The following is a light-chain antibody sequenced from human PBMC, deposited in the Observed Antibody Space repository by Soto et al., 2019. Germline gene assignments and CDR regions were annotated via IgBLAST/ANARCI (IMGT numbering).Light chain of an antibody. CDR2: WAS. CDR3: QQHYSTPYT. V-gene: IGKV4-1*01. CDR1: QSVLYSSNNKNY. Sequence: DIVMTQSPDSLAVSLGERATINCKSSQSVLYSSNNKNYFAWYQQKPGQPPKLLIYWASTRDSGVPDRFSGSGSGTDFTLTISSLQAEDVAVYYCQQHYSTPYTFGQGTKLEIK. J-gene: IGKJ2*01.